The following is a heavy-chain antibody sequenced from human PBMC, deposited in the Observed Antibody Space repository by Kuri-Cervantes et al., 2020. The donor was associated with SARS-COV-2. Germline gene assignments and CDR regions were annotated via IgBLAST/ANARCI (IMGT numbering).Heavy chain of an antibody. J-gene: IGHJ4*02. CDR3: ARARSGYSTLDY. Sequence: GESLKISCAASGFTFSSYAMHWVRQAPGKGLEWVAVISYDGSNEYYADSVKGRFTISRDNSKNTLYLQMNGLRAEDTAVYYCARARSGYSTLDYRGQGTLVTVSS. CDR1: GFTFSSYA. D-gene: IGHD3-22*01. CDR2: ISYDGSNE. V-gene: IGHV3-30*01.